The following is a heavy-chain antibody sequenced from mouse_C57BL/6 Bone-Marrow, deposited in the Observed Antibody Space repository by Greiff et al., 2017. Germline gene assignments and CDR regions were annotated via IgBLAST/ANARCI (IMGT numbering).Heavy chain of an antibody. Sequence: VQLQESGAELARPGASVKMSCKASGYTFTSYKMHWVKQRPGQGLEWIGYINPSSGYTKYNQKFKDKATLTADKSSSTAYMQLSSLTSEDSAVYYCASLYGLDYWGQGTTLTVSS. J-gene: IGHJ2*01. CDR3: ASLYGLDY. CDR2: INPSSGYT. V-gene: IGHV1-4*01. D-gene: IGHD1-1*01. CDR1: GYTFTSYK.